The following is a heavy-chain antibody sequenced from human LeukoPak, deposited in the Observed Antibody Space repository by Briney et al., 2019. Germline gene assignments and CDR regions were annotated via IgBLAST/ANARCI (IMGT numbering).Heavy chain of an antibody. Sequence: SETLSLTCTVSGGSISSYYWSWIRQPPGKGLEWIGYIYYSGSTNYSPSLKSRVTISVDTSKNQFSLKLSSVTAADTAVYYCARDYYDSSGYYGNFDYWGQGTLVTVSS. CDR3: ARDYYDSSGYYGNFDY. D-gene: IGHD3-22*01. V-gene: IGHV4-59*01. J-gene: IGHJ4*02. CDR2: IYYSGST. CDR1: GGSISSYY.